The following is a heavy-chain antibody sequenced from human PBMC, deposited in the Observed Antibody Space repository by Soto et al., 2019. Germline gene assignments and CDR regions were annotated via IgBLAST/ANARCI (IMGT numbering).Heavy chain of an antibody. Sequence: GGSLRLSCAASGFTFSSYAMHWVRQAPGKGLEWVAVISYDGSNKYYADSVKGRFTISSDNSKNTLYLQMNSLRAEDTAVYYCARVQTDYYYDSSGPIDYWGQGTLVTVSS. V-gene: IGHV3-30-3*01. D-gene: IGHD3-22*01. CDR2: ISYDGSNK. CDR3: ARVQTDYYYDSSGPIDY. CDR1: GFTFSSYA. J-gene: IGHJ4*02.